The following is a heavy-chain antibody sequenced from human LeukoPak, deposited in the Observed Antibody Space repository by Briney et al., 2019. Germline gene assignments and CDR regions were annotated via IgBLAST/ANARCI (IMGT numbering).Heavy chain of an antibody. D-gene: IGHD3-3*01. J-gene: IGHJ4*02. CDR3: TTYNYDFWSGYYFDY. V-gene: IGHV3-15*01. CDR2: IKSKTDGGTT. CDR1: GFTFSNAW. Sequence: PGGSLRLSRAASGFTFSNAWMSWVRQAPGKGLEWVGRIKSKTDGGTTDYAAPVKGRFTISRDDSKNTLYLQMNSMKTEDTAVYYCTTYNYDFWSGYYFDYWGQGTLVTVSS.